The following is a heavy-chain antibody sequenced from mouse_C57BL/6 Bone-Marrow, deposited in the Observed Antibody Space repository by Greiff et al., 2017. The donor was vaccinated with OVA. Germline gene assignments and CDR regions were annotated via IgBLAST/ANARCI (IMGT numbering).Heavy chain of an antibody. CDR3: ARHEEDYGMWYFDV. Sequence: QVQLQSGAELVKPGASVKLSCKASGYTFTEYTIHWVKQRSGQGLEWIGWFYPGSGSIKYNEKFKDKATLTADKSSSTVYMELSRLTSEDSAVYFCARHEEDYGMWYFDVWGTGTTVTVSS. CDR1: GYTFTEYT. J-gene: IGHJ1*03. D-gene: IGHD2-1*01. CDR2: FYPGSGSI. V-gene: IGHV1-62-2*01.